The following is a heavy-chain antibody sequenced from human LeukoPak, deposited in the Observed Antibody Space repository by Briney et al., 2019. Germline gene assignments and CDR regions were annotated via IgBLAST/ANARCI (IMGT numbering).Heavy chain of an antibody. V-gene: IGHV3-23*01. J-gene: IGHJ2*01. CDR1: GFTFSTYA. CDR3: AKSMTLQWRGFFDL. CDR2: ISDSGANT. Sequence: GGSLRLSCAASGFTFSTYAMSWVRQAPGKGLEWVSTISDSGANTSYADSVRGRFTISRDNSKNTLYLQKNSLRADDTAIYYCAKSMTLQWRGFFDLWGRGTHVTVSS. D-gene: IGHD6-19*01.